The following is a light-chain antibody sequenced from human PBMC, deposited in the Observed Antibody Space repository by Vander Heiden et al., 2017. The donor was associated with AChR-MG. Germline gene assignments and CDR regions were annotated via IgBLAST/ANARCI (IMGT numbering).Light chain of an antibody. CDR3: QQRSNWPPIT. V-gene: IGKV3-11*01. J-gene: IGKJ4*01. CDR1: QSVSSY. Sequence: DIVLTQSPATLSLSPGERATLSCRASQSVSSYLAWYQQKPGQAPRLLIYDASNRATGIPARCSGSGSGTDFTLTISSLEPEDFAVYYCQQRSNWPPITFGGGTKVEIK. CDR2: DAS.